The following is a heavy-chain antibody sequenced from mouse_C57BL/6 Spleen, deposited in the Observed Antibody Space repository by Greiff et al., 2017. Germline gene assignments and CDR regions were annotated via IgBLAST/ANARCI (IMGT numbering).Heavy chain of an antibody. V-gene: IGHV1-69*01. D-gene: IGHD2-1*01. Sequence: QVQLQQPGAELVMPGASVKLSCKASGYTFTSYWMHWVKQRPGQGLEWIGEIDPSDSYTNYNQKFKGKSTVTVDKSSSTAYMQLSSLTSEDSAVYCCARSYGSHWYFDVWGTGTTVTVSS. J-gene: IGHJ1*03. CDR2: IDPSDSYT. CDR1: GYTFTSYW. CDR3: ARSYGSHWYFDV.